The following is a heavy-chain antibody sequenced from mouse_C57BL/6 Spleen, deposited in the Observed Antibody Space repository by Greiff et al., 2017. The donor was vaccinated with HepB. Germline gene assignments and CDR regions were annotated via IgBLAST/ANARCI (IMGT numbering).Heavy chain of an antibody. Sequence: EVHLVESGGGLVKPGGSLKLSCAASGFTFSDYGMHWVRQAPEKGLEWVAYISSGSSTIYYADTVKGRFTISRDNAKNTLFLQMTSLRSEDTAMYYCARGRAYYSNYVDYWGQGTTLTVSS. D-gene: IGHD2-5*01. CDR2: ISSGSSTI. CDR3: ARGRAYYSNYVDY. V-gene: IGHV5-17*01. J-gene: IGHJ2*01. CDR1: GFTFSDYG.